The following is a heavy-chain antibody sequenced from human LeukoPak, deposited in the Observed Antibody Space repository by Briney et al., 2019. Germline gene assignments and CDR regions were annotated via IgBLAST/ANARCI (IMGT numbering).Heavy chain of an antibody. CDR1: GGSISSYY. V-gene: IGHV4-59*01. D-gene: IGHD3-10*01. Sequence: SETLSLTCTVSGGSISSYYWSWIRRPPGKGLEWIGYIYYSGSTNYNPSLKSRVTISVDTSKNQFSLKLSSVTAADTAVYYCARVGGDVLLWFGELLRDNWFDPWGQGTLVTVSS. CDR3: ARVGGDVLLWFGELLRDNWFDP. J-gene: IGHJ5*02. CDR2: IYYSGST.